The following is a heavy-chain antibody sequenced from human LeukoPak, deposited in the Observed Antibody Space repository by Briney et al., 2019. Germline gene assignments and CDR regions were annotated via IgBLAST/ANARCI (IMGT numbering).Heavy chain of an antibody. D-gene: IGHD3-9*01. Sequence: PGGSLRLSCAASGFTFSSYAMHWVRQAPGKGLEYVSAISSNGGSTYYANSVKGRFTISRDNSKNTLYLQMGSLRAEDMAVYYCARAARTAGRYFDWLLYPLDYWGQGTLVTVSS. V-gene: IGHV3-64*01. CDR2: ISSNGGST. J-gene: IGHJ4*02. CDR1: GFTFSSYA. CDR3: ARAARTAGRYFDWLLYPLDY.